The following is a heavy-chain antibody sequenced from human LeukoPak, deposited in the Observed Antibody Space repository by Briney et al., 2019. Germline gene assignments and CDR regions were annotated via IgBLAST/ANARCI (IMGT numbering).Heavy chain of an antibody. D-gene: IGHD6-19*01. Sequence: VGSLRLSCAASGFTFSSYGMHWVRQAPGKGLEWVAFIRYDGSNKYYADSVKGRFTISRDNSKNTLYLQMNSLRAEDTAVYYCAKQTVAGTGFDYWGQGTLVTVSS. CDR3: AKQTVAGTGFDY. V-gene: IGHV3-30*02. J-gene: IGHJ4*02. CDR1: GFTFSSYG. CDR2: IRYDGSNK.